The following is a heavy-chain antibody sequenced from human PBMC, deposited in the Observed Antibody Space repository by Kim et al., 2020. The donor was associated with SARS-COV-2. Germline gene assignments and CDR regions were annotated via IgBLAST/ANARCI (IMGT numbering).Heavy chain of an antibody. D-gene: IGHD3-10*01. V-gene: IGHV3-23*01. J-gene: IGHJ5*02. Sequence: SGRGRFNISRDNSKNTLYLQMNSLRAEDTAVYYCAKTIWFGELFPWFDPWGQGTLVTVSS. CDR3: AKTIWFGELFPWFDP.